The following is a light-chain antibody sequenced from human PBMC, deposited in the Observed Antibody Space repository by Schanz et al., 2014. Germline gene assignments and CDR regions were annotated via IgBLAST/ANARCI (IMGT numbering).Light chain of an antibody. Sequence: EIVLTQSPATLSLSPGERATLSCRASQSVSSYLAWYQQKPGQAPRLLIYGASSRATGIPDRFSASGSGTDFTLTITRLEPEDFAVYYCQQYGSSPWTFGQGTKVEIK. J-gene: IGKJ1*01. CDR2: GAS. CDR1: QSVSSY. V-gene: IGKV3-20*01. CDR3: QQYGSSPWT.